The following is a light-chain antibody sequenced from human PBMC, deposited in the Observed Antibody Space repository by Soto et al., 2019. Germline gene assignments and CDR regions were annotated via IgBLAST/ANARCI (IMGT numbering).Light chain of an antibody. CDR1: QGISST. CDR3: QQRSNWPPIA. J-gene: IGKJ5*01. Sequence: AIQLTQSPSSLSASVGDRVTLTCRASQGISSTLAWYQQKPGKAPKLLIYDASSLESGVPSRFSGSGSGTDFTLTISSLEPEDFAVYYCQQRSNWPPIAFGQGTLLEI. V-gene: IGKV1-13*02. CDR2: DAS.